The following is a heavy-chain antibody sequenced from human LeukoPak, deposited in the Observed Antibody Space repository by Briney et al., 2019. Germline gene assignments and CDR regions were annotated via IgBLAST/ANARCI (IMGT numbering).Heavy chain of an antibody. Sequence: GGSLRLSCAASGFTFSSYSMNWVRQAPGKGLEWVSSISSSSSYIYYADSVKGRFTISRDNAKNSLYLQMNSLRAEDTAVYYCARGGGYCSSTSCYPTNWFDPWGQGTLVTVFS. CDR2: ISSSSSYI. CDR3: ARGGGYCSSTSCYPTNWFDP. CDR1: GFTFSSYS. J-gene: IGHJ5*02. V-gene: IGHV3-21*01. D-gene: IGHD2-2*01.